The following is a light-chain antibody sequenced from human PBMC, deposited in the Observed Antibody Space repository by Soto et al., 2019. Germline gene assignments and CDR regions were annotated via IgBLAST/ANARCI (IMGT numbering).Light chain of an antibody. V-gene: IGLV3-21*04. CDR1: NIGSKS. Sequence: SYELTQPPSVSGAPGKTARITCGGNNIGSKSVHWYQQKPGQAPVLVIYYDSDRPSGIPERFSGSNSGNTATLTISRVEAGDEADYYCQVWDSSSEPWVFGGGTKLTVL. CDR3: QVWDSSSEPWV. CDR2: YDS. J-gene: IGLJ3*02.